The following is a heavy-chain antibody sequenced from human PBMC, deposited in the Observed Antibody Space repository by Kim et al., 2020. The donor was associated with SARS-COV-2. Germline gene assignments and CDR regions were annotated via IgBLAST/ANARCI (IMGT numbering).Heavy chain of an antibody. D-gene: IGHD6-13*01. Sequence: DPVKARFTHSRDNSKTTLYLQMNRLRAEDTAVYYCAKKRGYSSSWEDFDYWGQGTLVTVSS. J-gene: IGHJ4*02. V-gene: IGHV3-23*01. CDR3: AKKRGYSSSWEDFDY.